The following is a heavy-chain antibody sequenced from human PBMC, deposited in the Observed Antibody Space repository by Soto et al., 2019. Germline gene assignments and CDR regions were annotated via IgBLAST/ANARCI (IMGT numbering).Heavy chain of an antibody. D-gene: IGHD3-10*01. Sequence: EVQLVESGGGLVQPGGSLKLSCAASGFTFSGSAMHWVRQASGKGLEWVGRIRSKANSYATAYAASVKGRFTISRDDSKNTAYLQMNSLKTEDTAVYYCTRHGGFGEEQYYYYYYGMDVWGQGTTVTVSS. V-gene: IGHV3-73*02. CDR1: GFTFSGSA. CDR2: IRSKANSYAT. J-gene: IGHJ6*02. CDR3: TRHGGFGEEQYYYYYYGMDV.